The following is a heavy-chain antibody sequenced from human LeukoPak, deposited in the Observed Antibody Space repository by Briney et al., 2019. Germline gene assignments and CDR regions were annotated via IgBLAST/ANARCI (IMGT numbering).Heavy chain of an antibody. CDR1: GFTFSSYG. Sequence: GGSLRLSCAASGFTFSSYGMHWVRQAPGKGLEWVAVISYDGSNKYYADSVKGRSTISRDNSKNTLYLQMNSLRAEDTAVYYCAKDEGRYYDILTGTPWFDPWGQGTLVTVSS. CDR3: AKDEGRYYDILTGTPWFDP. J-gene: IGHJ5*02. CDR2: ISYDGSNK. D-gene: IGHD3-9*01. V-gene: IGHV3-30*18.